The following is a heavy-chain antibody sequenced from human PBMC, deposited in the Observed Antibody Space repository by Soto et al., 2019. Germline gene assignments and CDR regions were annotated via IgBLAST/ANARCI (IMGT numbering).Heavy chain of an antibody. CDR1: GFTFSSYS. CDR3: ARDGGSWFGELFYDY. D-gene: IGHD3-10*01. CDR2: ISGSSSTI. V-gene: IGHV3-48*01. J-gene: IGHJ4*02. Sequence: EVQLVESGGGLVQPGGSLRLSCAASGFTFSSYSMNWVRQAPGKGLEWVSYISGSSSTIYYADSVKGRFTISRDNAKNSLYLQMNSLRAEDTAVYYCARDGGSWFGELFYDYWGQGTLVTVSS.